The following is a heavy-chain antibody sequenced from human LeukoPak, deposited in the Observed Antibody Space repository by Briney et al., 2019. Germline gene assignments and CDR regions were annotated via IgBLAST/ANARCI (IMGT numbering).Heavy chain of an antibody. CDR1: GYTFTSYG. CDR3: ARGGSGSYYHNWFDP. V-gene: IGHV1-18*01. J-gene: IGHJ5*02. D-gene: IGHD3-10*01. Sequence: VASVKVSCKASGYTFTSYGISWVRQAPGQGLEWMGWISAYNGNTNYAQKLQGRVTMTTDTSTSTAYKELRSLRSDDTAVYYCARGGSGSYYHNWFDPWGQGTLVTVSS. CDR2: ISAYNGNT.